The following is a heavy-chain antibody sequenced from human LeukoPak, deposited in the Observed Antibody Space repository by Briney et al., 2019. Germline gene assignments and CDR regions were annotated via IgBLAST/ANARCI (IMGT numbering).Heavy chain of an antibody. CDR3: ARGGDTYGFSVHYYYGMDA. J-gene: IGHJ6*02. D-gene: IGHD5-18*01. CDR2: INSDGSST. V-gene: IGHV3-74*01. CDR1: GFTFSSYW. Sequence: GGSLRLSCAASGFTFSSYWMHWVRQAPGKGLVWVSRINSDGSSTTYADSVKGRFTISRDNAKNTLFLQMNSLRAEDTGVYYCARGGDTYGFSVHYYYGMDAWGQRTTVTVSS.